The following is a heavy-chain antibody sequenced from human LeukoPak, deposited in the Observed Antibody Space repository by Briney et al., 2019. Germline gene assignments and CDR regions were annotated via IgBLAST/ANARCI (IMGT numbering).Heavy chain of an antibody. J-gene: IGHJ4*02. V-gene: IGHV3-53*01. CDR3: ARDVHSSGWYDY. Sequence: GGSLRLSCAASGLTVSSNYMSWVRQAPGKGLEWVSVIYSGGSTYYADSVKGRFTISRDNSKNTLYLQMNSLRAEDTAVYYCARDVHSSGWYDYWGQGTLVTVSS. D-gene: IGHD6-19*01. CDR1: GLTVSSNY. CDR2: IYSGGST.